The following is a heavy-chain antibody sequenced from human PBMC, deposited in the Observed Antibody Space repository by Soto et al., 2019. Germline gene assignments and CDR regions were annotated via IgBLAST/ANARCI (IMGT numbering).Heavy chain of an antibody. CDR2: IVPMSGTT. V-gene: IGHV1-69*01. Sequence: QVQLVQSGAEVKKPGSSVKVSCKASGGTLNSNAISWVRQAPGQGFEWMGGIVPMSGTTKYAPKFQGRVTTTGDESTSTAYMEVNNLRSDDTAVYYCAREGFSGSYLSDWGQGTLVTVSS. CDR3: AREGFSGSYLSD. J-gene: IGHJ4*02. D-gene: IGHD1-26*01. CDR1: GGTLNSNA.